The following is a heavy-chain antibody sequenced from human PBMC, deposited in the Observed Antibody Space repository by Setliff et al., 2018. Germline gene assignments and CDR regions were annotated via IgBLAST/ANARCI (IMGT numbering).Heavy chain of an antibody. J-gene: IGHJ4*02. D-gene: IGHD5-18*01. CDR1: GGSFSGYY. CDR3: ATREQLWSTHFDY. CDR2: INHSGST. V-gene: IGHV4-34*01. Sequence: SSETLSLTCAVYGGSFSGYYWGWIRQPPGKGLEWIGRINHSGSTYYNPSLKSRVTISVDTSKNQFSLKLSSVTAADTAVYYCATREQLWSTHFDYWGQGTLVTVSS.